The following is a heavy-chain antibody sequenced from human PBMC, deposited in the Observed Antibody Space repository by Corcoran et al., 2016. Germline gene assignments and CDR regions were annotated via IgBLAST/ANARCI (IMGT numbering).Heavy chain of an antibody. CDR3: SRDLSPPPGYSSGWFSV. V-gene: IGHV6-1*01. Sequence: QVQLQQSGPGLVKPSQTLSLICAISGDSVSSNSAAWNWIRQSPSRGLEWLGRTYYRSKWYNDYAVSVKSRITINPDTSKNQFSLQRNSVTPEDTAVYYCSRDLSPPPGYSSGWFSVWGQGTLVTVSS. J-gene: IGHJ4*02. CDR2: TYYRSKWYN. D-gene: IGHD6-19*01. CDR1: GDSVSSNSAA.